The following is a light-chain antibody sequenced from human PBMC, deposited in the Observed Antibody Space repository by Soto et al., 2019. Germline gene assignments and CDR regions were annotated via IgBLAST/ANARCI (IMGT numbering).Light chain of an antibody. CDR3: SSYTSSSTFV. V-gene: IGLV2-14*01. CDR2: EVS. CDR1: SSDLGGYNY. J-gene: IGLJ1*01. Sequence: QSALTQPASVSGSPGQSITISCTGTSSDLGGYNYVSWYQQHPGKAPKLMIYEVSNRPSGVSNRFSGSKSVNTASLTISGLQAEDEADYYCSSYTSSSTFVFGTGTKLTVL.